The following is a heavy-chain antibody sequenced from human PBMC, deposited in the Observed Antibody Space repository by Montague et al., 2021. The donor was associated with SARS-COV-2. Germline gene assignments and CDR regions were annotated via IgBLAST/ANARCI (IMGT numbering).Heavy chain of an antibody. J-gene: IGHJ2*01. CDR3: ARAVSGYSYGSYWYFDL. Sequence: YLRLSCAASGFTFSDYYMSWIRQAPGKGLEWVSYISSSGSTIYYADSVKGRFTISRDNAKNSLYLQMNSLRAEDTAVYYCARAVSGYSYGSYWYFDLWGRGTLVTVSS. CDR1: GFTFSDYY. D-gene: IGHD5-18*01. CDR2: ISSSGSTI. V-gene: IGHV3-11*01.